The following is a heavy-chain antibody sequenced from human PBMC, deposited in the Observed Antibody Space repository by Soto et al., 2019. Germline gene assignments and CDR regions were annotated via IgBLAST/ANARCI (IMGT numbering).Heavy chain of an antibody. Sequence: HPGGSLRLSCAASGFTFSSYGMHCVRQSPGKGLEWVAVIGYDGSNKYYADSVKGRFTISRDNSKNTLYLQMNSLRAEDTAVYYCARGIPAAGALSHYRGPGTLVTL. D-gene: IGHD6-13*01. CDR2: IGYDGSNK. CDR1: GFTFSSYG. CDR3: ARGIPAAGALSHY. J-gene: IGHJ4*02. V-gene: IGHV3-33*01.